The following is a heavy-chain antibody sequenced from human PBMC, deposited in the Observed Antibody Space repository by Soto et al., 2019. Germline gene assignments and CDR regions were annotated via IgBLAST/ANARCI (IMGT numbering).Heavy chain of an antibody. CDR3: ARERRKLGSGSRRDYYYMDV. D-gene: IGHD3-10*01. Sequence: SETLSLTCAVYGGSFSGYYWSWIRQPPGKGLEWIGEINHSGSTNYNPSLKSRVTISVDTSKNQFSLKLSSVTAADTAVYYCARERRKLGSGSRRDYYYMDVWGKGTTVTVSS. CDR2: INHSGST. CDR1: GGSFSGYY. V-gene: IGHV4-34*01. J-gene: IGHJ6*03.